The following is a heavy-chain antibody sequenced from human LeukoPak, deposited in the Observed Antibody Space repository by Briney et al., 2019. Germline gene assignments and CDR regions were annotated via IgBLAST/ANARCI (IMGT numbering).Heavy chain of an antibody. V-gene: IGHV4-38-2*02. J-gene: IGHJ5*02. D-gene: IGHD3-10*01. CDR3: ARAEGEIYYRSGSNNWFDP. CDR1: GYFIGSGYY. CDR2: IRHSGTT. Sequence: SETLSLTCTVSGYFIGSGYYWGWIRQPPGKGLEWIGTIRHSGTTYYNPSLKSRVTIPIDSSKNQFSLKLTSVTAADTAVVYCARAEGEIYYRSGSNNWFDPWGQGTLVTVSS.